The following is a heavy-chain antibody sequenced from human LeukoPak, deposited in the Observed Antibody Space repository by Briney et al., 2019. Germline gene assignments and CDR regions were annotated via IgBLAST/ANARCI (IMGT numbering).Heavy chain of an antibody. CDR1: GFTFSTYT. CDR3: ARDDNWNSYNWFDP. J-gene: IGHJ5*02. Sequence: PGGSLRLSCAASGFTFSTYTMNWVRQAPGKGLEWVSSISSNSDYIYYADSVKGRFTISRDNAKDSLYLQMNSLRAEDTAVYYCARDDNWNSYNWFDPWGQGTLVTVSS. V-gene: IGHV3-21*01. D-gene: IGHD1-7*01. CDR2: ISSNSDYI.